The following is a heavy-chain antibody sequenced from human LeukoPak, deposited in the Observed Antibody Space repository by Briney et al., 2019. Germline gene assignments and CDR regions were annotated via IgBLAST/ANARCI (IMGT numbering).Heavy chain of an antibody. D-gene: IGHD2-15*01. CDR1: GCSIGSSSYY. V-gene: IGHV4-39*01. CDR2: IYYSGCT. J-gene: IGHJ4*02. Sequence: KPSETLSLTCSVSGCSIGSSSYYWGWIRQPPGKGLEWIGSIYYSGCTYYNPSLKSRLTIAADTSKTQFSLRLSSVTAADTAVYYCARTAGYCSGGTCVDSWGQGTLITVSS. CDR3: ARTAGYCSGGTCVDS.